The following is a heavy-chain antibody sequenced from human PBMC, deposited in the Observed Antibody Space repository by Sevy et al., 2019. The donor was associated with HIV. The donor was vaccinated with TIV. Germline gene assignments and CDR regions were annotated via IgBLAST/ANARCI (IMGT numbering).Heavy chain of an antibody. CDR2: IVVASDST. V-gene: IGHV1-58*01. D-gene: IGHD3-16*01. CDR1: GFIFLTSA. J-gene: IGHJ4*02. CDR3: AIDVWGADSSVHFPY. Sequence: ASVKVSCKASGFIFLTSAVQWVRQARDQRLEWIGGIVVASDSTTYAEGFQERLTISKDMSTDTVYMHLSSLTSDDTATYFSAIDVWGADSSVHFPYWGQGTLVTVSS.